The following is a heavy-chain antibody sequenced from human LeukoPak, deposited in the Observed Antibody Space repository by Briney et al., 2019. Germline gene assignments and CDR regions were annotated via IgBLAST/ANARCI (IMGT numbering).Heavy chain of an antibody. V-gene: IGHV3-23*01. CDR1: GLTFSSYA. J-gene: IGHJ6*02. CDR2: ISGSGTTT. CDR3: AKNSPKGVYGSRWHYYYYGMDV. Sequence: GGSLRLSCAASGLTFSSYAMSWVRQAPGKGLEWASDISGSGTTTHYADSVKGRFTISRDNSQNTLSLQMNSLRADDTAVYFCAKNSPKGVYGSRWHYYYYGMDVWGQGTTVTVSS. D-gene: IGHD6-13*01.